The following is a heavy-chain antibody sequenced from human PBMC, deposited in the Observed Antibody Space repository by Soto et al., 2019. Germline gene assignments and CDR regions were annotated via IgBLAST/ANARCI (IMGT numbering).Heavy chain of an antibody. CDR3: ARLKIDYYRKTAPGYYGMDV. D-gene: IGHD3-22*01. CDR2: IYYSGST. Sequence: QLQLQESGPGLVKPSETLSLTCTVSGGSISSSSYYWGWIRQPPGKGLEWIGSIYYSGSTYYNPSLKSRVTISVATYKNQFSLKLSSVTAADTAVYYCARLKIDYYRKTAPGYYGMDVWGQGTTVTVSS. V-gene: IGHV4-39*01. J-gene: IGHJ6*02. CDR1: GGSISSSSYY.